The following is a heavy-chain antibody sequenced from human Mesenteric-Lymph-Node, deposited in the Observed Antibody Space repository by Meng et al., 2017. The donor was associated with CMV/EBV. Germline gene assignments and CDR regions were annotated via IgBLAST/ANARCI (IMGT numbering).Heavy chain of an antibody. CDR1: GFTFSSYE. D-gene: IGHD3-16*01. CDR2: ISGSGFTI. CDR3: ARDRGIESDSYYGMDV. J-gene: IGHJ6*02. Sequence: GESLKISCAASGFTFSSYEMNWVRQAPGKGLEWVSYISGSGFTIYHADSVKGRFATSRDNAKNSVYLEMNSLRAEDTALYYCARDRGIESDSYYGMDVWGQGTTVTVSS. V-gene: IGHV3-48*03.